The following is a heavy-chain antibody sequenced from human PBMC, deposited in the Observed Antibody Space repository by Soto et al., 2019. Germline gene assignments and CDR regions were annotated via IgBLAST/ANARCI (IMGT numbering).Heavy chain of an antibody. V-gene: IGHV1-18*01. D-gene: IGHD3-10*01. CDR2: ISGYNGNT. CDR3: ARESTGSGSYFAGWFDP. CDR1: GYTFSSYG. J-gene: IGHJ5*02. Sequence: ASVKVSCKASGYTFSSYGISWVRQAPGQGFEWMGWISGYNGNTNYAQKLQGRVTMTTDTSTSTAYMELRSLRSDDTAVYYCARESTGSGSYFAGWFDPWGQGTLVTVSS.